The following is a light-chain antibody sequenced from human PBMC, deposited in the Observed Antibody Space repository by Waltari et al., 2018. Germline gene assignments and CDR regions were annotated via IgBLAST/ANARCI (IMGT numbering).Light chain of an antibody. Sequence: QSALTQPASVSGSPGQSITISCTGTSSDVGAYYSVSWYQQHPGKAPQLIIYEVTRRPSGISDRFSGSKSDNTASLTIYGLQPEDDADYYCSSFTTRSTYAFGTGTKVTVL. CDR1: SSDVGAYYS. CDR3: SSFTTRSTYA. CDR2: EVT. V-gene: IGLV2-14*01. J-gene: IGLJ1*01.